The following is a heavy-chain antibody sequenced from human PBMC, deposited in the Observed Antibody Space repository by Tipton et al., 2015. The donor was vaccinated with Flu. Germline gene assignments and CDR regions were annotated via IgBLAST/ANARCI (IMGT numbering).Heavy chain of an antibody. CDR3: ARPGVAEYYFSY. CDR2: INHSGST. D-gene: IGHD1-14*01. V-gene: IGHV4-34*01. Sequence: TLSLTCAVYGGSFRAYYWSWIRQPPGKGLEWIGEINHSGSTNYNPSLKSRVTISVDKSKNQISLKLSSVTAADTAVYYCARPGVAEYYFSYWGQGTLVTVSS. J-gene: IGHJ4*02. CDR1: GGSFRAYY.